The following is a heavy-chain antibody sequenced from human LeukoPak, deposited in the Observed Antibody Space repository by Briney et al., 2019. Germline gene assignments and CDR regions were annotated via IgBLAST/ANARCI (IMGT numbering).Heavy chain of an antibody. V-gene: IGHV1-18*01. CDR2: INAYNGNT. Sequence: ASVKVSCKASGYTFTSYGISWVRQAPGQGLEWMGWINAYNGNTNYAQKLQGRVTMTTDTSTSTAYMELRSLGSDDTAVYYCAREVDIVLMVYAKDNWFDPWGQGTLVTVSS. D-gene: IGHD2-8*01. CDR3: AREVDIVLMVYAKDNWFDP. J-gene: IGHJ5*02. CDR1: GYTFTSYG.